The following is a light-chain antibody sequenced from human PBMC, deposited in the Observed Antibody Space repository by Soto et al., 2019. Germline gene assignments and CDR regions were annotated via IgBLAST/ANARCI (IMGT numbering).Light chain of an antibody. CDR3: QQYGSSPPLT. CDR2: GAS. J-gene: IGKJ4*01. Sequence: EFVLTQSPGKLSLSPGERATLSCRASQSISSGVLAWYQQKPGQAPRLLIYGASHRGTGIPDRFSGSGSGTDFTLPISRLEPEDFAVYYCQQYGSSPPLTFGGGTKVEIK. V-gene: IGKV3-20*01. CDR1: QSISSGV.